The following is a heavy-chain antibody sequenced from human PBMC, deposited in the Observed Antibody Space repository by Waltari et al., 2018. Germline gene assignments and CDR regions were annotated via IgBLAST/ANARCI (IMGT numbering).Heavy chain of an antibody. CDR3: ARVGCSGGSCYPDY. Sequence: QVQLVESGGGVVQPGRSLRLSCAASGFTFSSYGMHWVRQAPGKGLEWVAVIWYDGSNKYYADSVKGRFTISRYNSKNTLYLQMNSLRAEDTAVYYCARVGCSGGSCYPDYWGQGTLVTVSS. CDR2: IWYDGSNK. CDR1: GFTFSSYG. V-gene: IGHV3-33*01. J-gene: IGHJ4*02. D-gene: IGHD2-15*01.